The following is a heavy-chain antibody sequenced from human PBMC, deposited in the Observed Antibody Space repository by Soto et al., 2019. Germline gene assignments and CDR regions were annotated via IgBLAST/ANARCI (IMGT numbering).Heavy chain of an antibody. J-gene: IGHJ4*02. Sequence: GSLRLSCAASGFTFISYWMHWVRQAPWKGLEWVSRINTEGTSTVYADSVKGRFTISRDNAKNMLYVQMTSLRAEDTALYYCTRGLENYSYFDIWGQGILVTVSS. CDR2: INTEGTST. D-gene: IGHD1-7*01. V-gene: IGHV3-74*01. CDR3: TRGLENYSYFDI. CDR1: GFTFISYW.